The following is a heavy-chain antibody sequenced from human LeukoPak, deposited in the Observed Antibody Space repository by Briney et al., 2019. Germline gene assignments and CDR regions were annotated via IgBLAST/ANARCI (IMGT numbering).Heavy chain of an antibody. D-gene: IGHD5-18*01. Sequence: GGSLRLSCAASGFTFTSYDMHWVRQAPGKGLEWVAFIRFDRNNKYYADSVKGRFTISRDNSKNTLYLQMNSLRAEDTAVYYCAKGAGYSYGPPTDYWGQGTLVTVSS. CDR1: GFTFTSYD. CDR3: AKGAGYSYGPPTDY. CDR2: IRFDRNNK. V-gene: IGHV3-30*02. J-gene: IGHJ4*02.